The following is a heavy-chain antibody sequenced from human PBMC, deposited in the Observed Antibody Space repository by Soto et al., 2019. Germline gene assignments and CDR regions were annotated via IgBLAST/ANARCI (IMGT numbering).Heavy chain of an antibody. J-gene: IGHJ4*02. Sequence: SVKVSCKASGFTFTSSAFQWVRQARGQRLEWIGWIAVGSGYTNYAQRFQDRVTLTRDMSTATTYMELSRLTSENTAIYYCAADATAWQQMVPSDYWGQGTLVTVSS. CDR2: IAVGSGYT. CDR1: GFTFTSSA. V-gene: IGHV1-58*01. D-gene: IGHD2-8*01. CDR3: AADATAWQQMVPSDY.